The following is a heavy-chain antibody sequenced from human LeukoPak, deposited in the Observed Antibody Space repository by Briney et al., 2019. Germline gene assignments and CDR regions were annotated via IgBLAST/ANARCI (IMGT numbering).Heavy chain of an antibody. D-gene: IGHD2-2*01. CDR3: ARTYSSTSLFIDY. J-gene: IGHJ4*01. CDR1: GYSISSGYY. CDR2: IYHSGST. V-gene: IGHV4-38-2*01. Sequence: SETLSLTCAVSGYSISSGYYWGWIRQPPGKGLEWIGSIYHSGSTYYNPSLKSRVTISVDTSKNQFSLKLSSVTAADTAVYYCARTYSSTSLFIDYWGQEPWSPSPQ.